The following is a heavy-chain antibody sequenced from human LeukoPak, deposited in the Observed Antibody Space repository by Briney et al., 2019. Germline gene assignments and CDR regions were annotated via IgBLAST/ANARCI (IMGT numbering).Heavy chain of an antibody. CDR1: GYSFTSFW. J-gene: IGHJ3*02. D-gene: IGHD6-13*01. Sequence: GESLKISFKGSGYSFTSFWIGWVRQMPGKGLEWMGIIYPGDSDTRYSPSFQGQFTISADKSISTAYLQWSSLKASDTAMYYCASPREGSSSWEDAFDIWGQGTMVTVSS. CDR2: IYPGDSDT. V-gene: IGHV5-51*01. CDR3: ASPREGSSSWEDAFDI.